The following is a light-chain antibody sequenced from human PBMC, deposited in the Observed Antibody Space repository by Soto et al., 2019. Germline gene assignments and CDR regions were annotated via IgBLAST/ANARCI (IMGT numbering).Light chain of an antibody. Sequence: DRVMSQSADTLSVYPGERVTLACMASETVRYNLAWYQQKPGQAPRLLIYGVSTRATGIPTRFSGSGSGRQFTLTISSLQSEHFAVYYCQQYNNWPQTFGQGTKVDI. CDR2: GVS. J-gene: IGKJ1*01. CDR3: QQYNNWPQT. V-gene: IGKV3-15*01. CDR1: ETVRYN.